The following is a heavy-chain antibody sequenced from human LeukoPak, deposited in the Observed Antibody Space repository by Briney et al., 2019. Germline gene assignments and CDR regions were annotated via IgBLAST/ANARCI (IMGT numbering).Heavy chain of an antibody. Sequence: PGGSLRLSCVASGFTFGSYTMSWVRQAPGKGLEWVSGISTRGGGIYYADSVKGRFTISRDNSKNTLYLQMKSLRAEDTAVYYCAKDGFDYYDSSGYYYFDYWGQGTLVTVSS. CDR2: ISTRGGGI. V-gene: IGHV3-23*01. CDR1: GFTFGSYT. D-gene: IGHD3-22*01. J-gene: IGHJ4*02. CDR3: AKDGFDYYDSSGYYYFDY.